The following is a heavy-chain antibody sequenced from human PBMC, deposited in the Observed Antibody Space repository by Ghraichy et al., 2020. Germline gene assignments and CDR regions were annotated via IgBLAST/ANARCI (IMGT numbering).Heavy chain of an antibody. CDR2: VYYDGSA. Sequence: SETLSLSCTVSGGSISSSTYYWGWIRQPPGKGLEWIGSVYYDGSAYYNPSLKTRVTLSVDTSRNQFSMTLSSVTAADTAVYYCARQEGYDQHAGEFDPWGQGTLGTVAS. CDR1: GGSISSSTYY. V-gene: IGHV4-39*01. CDR3: ARQEGYDQHAGEFDP. D-gene: IGHD2-15*01. J-gene: IGHJ5*02.